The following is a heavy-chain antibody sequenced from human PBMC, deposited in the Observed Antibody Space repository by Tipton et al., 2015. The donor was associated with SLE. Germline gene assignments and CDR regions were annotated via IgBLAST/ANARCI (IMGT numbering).Heavy chain of an antibody. V-gene: IGHV6-1*01. Sequence: GLVKPSQTLSLTCAISGDSVSSNSAAAWNWIRQSPSRGLEWLGRTYYRSKWYTDYAESLKSRITIRPDTSKNQFSLKLSSVTAADTAVYYCARDGGPWTWFDPWGQGTLVTVSS. D-gene: IGHD3-16*01. CDR3: ARDGGPWTWFDP. CDR1: GDSVSSNSAAA. J-gene: IGHJ5*02. CDR2: TYYRSKWYT.